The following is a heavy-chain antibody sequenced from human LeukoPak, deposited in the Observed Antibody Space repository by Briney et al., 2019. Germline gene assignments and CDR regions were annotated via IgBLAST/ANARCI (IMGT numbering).Heavy chain of an antibody. V-gene: IGHV4-59*01. D-gene: IGHD3-16*01. J-gene: IGHJ6*04. CDR2: IYYSGST. CDR3: ARDLASNYGMDV. Sequence: PSETLSLTCTVSGGSISSYYWSWIRQPPGKGLEWIGYIYYSGSTNYNPSLKSRVTISVDTSKNQFSLKLSSVTAADTAVYYCARDLASNYGMDVWGKGTTVTVSS. CDR1: GGSISSYY.